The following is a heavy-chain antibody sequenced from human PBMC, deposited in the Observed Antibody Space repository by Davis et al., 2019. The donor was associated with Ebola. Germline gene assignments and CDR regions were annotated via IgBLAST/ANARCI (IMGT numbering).Heavy chain of an antibody. CDR1: GFSFTNFW. CDR3: ARHYFDSSGDIPLGY. V-gene: IGHV5-51*01. D-gene: IGHD3-22*01. J-gene: IGHJ4*02. Sequence: KVSCKGSGFSFTNFWIGWVRQKPGKGLEWMGIIYPADSDTRYSPSFQDQVTISADKSIDTAYLQWSSLKASDTAMYYCARHYFDSSGDIPLGYWGQGTLVSVSS. CDR2: IYPADSDT.